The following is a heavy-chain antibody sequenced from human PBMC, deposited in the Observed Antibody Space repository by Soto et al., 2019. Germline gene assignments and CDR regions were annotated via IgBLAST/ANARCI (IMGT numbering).Heavy chain of an antibody. Sequence: QVQLVQSVAEVKKPGSSVKVSCKASGGTFGSYAISWVRQAPGQGLEWMGGIIPIPGTANYAQKFQGRGTIAADESTSTAYMELRRLRSEDTAVYYCARSQGSSTSLEIYYYYYYGMDVWGQGTTVTVSS. CDR2: IIPIPGTA. V-gene: IGHV1-69*01. J-gene: IGHJ6*02. CDR3: ARSQGSSTSLEIYYYYYYGMDV. D-gene: IGHD2-2*01. CDR1: GGTFGSYA.